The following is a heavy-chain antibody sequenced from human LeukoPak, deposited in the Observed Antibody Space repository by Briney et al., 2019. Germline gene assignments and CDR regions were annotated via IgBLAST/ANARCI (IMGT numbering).Heavy chain of an antibody. CDR3: ARVFYDSSAYYYDY. D-gene: IGHD3-22*01. J-gene: IGHJ4*02. CDR2: IGSTGGST. Sequence: GGSLRLSCAASGFTFSSYAMHWVRQAPGKGLEDVSAIGSTGGSTYYANSVKGRFTISRDNSKNTLFLQMGSLRAEDMAVYYCARVFYDSSAYYYDYWGQGTLVTVSS. CDR1: GFTFSSYA. V-gene: IGHV3-64*01.